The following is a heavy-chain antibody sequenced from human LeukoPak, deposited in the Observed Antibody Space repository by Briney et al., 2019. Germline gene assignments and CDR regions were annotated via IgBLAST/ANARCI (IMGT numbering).Heavy chain of an antibody. J-gene: IGHJ4*02. Sequence: GESLKISCKGYGYSFTSYWIGRVRQMPGKGLEWMGIIYPYDSDTRYSPSFQGQVTISADKSINTAFLQWSSLKASDSAMYYCARPDSSSDYWGQGTLVTVSS. CDR2: IYPYDSDT. V-gene: IGHV5-51*01. CDR1: GYSFTSYW. CDR3: ARPDSSSDY. D-gene: IGHD3-22*01.